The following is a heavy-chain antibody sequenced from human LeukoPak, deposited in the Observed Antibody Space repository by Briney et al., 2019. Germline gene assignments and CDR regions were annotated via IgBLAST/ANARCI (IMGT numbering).Heavy chain of an antibody. CDR3: ARAVGIVVVVVATLDY. CDR1: GYTFTNNY. CDR2: INPSGDST. V-gene: IGHV1-46*01. J-gene: IGHJ4*02. D-gene: IGHD2-15*01. Sequence: ASVKVSCKASGYTFTNNYMHWVRQAPGQGLEWMGIINPSGDSTNYAQKFQGRVTMTRDTSTSTVYMELSGLRSEDTAVYYCARAVGIVVVVVATLDYWGQGTLVTVSS.